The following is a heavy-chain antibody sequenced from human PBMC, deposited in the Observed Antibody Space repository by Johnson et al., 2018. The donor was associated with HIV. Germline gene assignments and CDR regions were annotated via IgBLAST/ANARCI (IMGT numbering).Heavy chain of an antibody. CDR2: ISSDGSNK. D-gene: IGHD1-26*01. CDR3: AKGLGSYYDAFDI. J-gene: IGHJ3*02. Sequence: QVQLVESGGGVVQPGRSLRLSCAASGFTFSDYYMSWIRQAPGKGLEWVALISSDGSNKYYADSVKGRFTISRDNSKNTLYLQMNSLRAEDTAVYYCAKGLGSYYDAFDIWGQGTMVTVSS. CDR1: GFTFSDYY. V-gene: IGHV3-30*18.